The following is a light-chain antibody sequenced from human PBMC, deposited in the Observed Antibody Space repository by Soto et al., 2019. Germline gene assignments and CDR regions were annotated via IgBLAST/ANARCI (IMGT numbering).Light chain of an antibody. CDR3: QQFGSSPGFT. CDR1: QSINSRY. CDR2: AAY. Sequence: EIVLTQSPGTLSLSPGERATLSCRASQSINSRYLAWYQQKPGQAPRLLIYAAYSRATGIPDRFSGSGSGTGFTLTISRLEPEDSAVYYSQQFGSSPGFTFGPGTKVDIK. J-gene: IGKJ3*01. V-gene: IGKV3-20*01.